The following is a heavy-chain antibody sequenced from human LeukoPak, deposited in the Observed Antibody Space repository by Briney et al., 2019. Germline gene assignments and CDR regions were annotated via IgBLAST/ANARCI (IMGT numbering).Heavy chain of an antibody. V-gene: IGHV1-46*01. Sequence: ASVKVSCKASGYTFTSYYMHWVRQAPGQGLEWMGIINPSGGSTSYAQKFQGRVTMTRDTSTSTVYMELSSLRSEDTAAYYCAREAPRGPYFDYWGQGTLVTVSS. CDR1: GYTFTSYY. D-gene: IGHD2-15*01. CDR3: AREAPRGPYFDY. CDR2: INPSGGST. J-gene: IGHJ4*02.